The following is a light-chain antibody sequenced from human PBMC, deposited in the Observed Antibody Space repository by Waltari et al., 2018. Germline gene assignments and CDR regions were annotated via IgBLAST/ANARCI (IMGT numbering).Light chain of an antibody. CDR2: AAS. Sequence: EIVMTQSPGTLSMSPGERATLSCRASQSINTNLAGYQQKPDQSPTLGIYAASTRTTGLPARFSGSGSGTEFTLTISGLQAEDVAVYYCQQYNDWPRTFGQGTKVEIK. CDR3: QQYNDWPRT. V-gene: IGKV3-15*01. J-gene: IGKJ1*01. CDR1: QSINTN.